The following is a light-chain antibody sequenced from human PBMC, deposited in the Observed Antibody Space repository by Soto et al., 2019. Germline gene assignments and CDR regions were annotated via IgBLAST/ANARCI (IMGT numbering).Light chain of an antibody. Sequence: EIVLTQSPATLSLSPGERATLSCRASQTIRRYLAWFQQKPGQAPRLLIYDASNRATDIPDRFSGGGSGTDFTLTISGLEPEDSAIYYCQERGNWPPYTFGQGTKLELK. CDR2: DAS. CDR3: QERGNWPPYT. V-gene: IGKV3-11*01. J-gene: IGKJ2*01. CDR1: QTIRRY.